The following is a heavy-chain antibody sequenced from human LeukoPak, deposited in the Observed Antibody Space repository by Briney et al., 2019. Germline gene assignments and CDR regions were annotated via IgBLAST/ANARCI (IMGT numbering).Heavy chain of an antibody. D-gene: IGHD6-19*01. CDR3: AKGSQWLVRYYYYMDV. J-gene: IGHJ6*03. CDR1: GFTFSSYG. V-gene: IGHV3-23*01. Sequence: GGSLRLSCAASGFTFSSYGMSWVRQAPGKGLEWVSAISGSGGSTYYADSVKGRFTISRGNSKNTLYLQMNSLRAEDTAVYYCAKGSQWLVRYYYYMDVWGKGTTVTISS. CDR2: ISGSGGST.